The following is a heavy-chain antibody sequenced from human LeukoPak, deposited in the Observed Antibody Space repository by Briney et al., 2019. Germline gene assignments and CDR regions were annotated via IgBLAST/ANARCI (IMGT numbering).Heavy chain of an antibody. Sequence: GGSLRLSCAASGFTVSSNYMSWVRQAPGKGLEWVSILYSGSSTYYADSVRGRFTISRDTSRNTLYLQMNSLRAEDTAIYYCARARTYSSGWWYYFDYWGQGTLVTVSS. CDR2: LYSGSST. D-gene: IGHD6-19*01. CDR1: GFTVSSNY. J-gene: IGHJ4*02. V-gene: IGHV3-66*01. CDR3: ARARTYSSGWWYYFDY.